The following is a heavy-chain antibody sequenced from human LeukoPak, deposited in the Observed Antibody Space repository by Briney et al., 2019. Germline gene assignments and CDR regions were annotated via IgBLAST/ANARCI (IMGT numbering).Heavy chain of an antibody. V-gene: IGHV4-30-2*01. Sequence: PSETLSLTCAVSGGSISSGGYSWSWIRQPPGKGLEWIGYIYHSGSTYYNPSLKSRVTISVDRSKNQFSLKLSSVTAADTAVYYRARLGRGDDAFDIWGQGTMVTVSS. CDR3: ARLGRGDDAFDI. CDR2: IYHSGST. CDR1: GGSISSGGYS. J-gene: IGHJ3*02.